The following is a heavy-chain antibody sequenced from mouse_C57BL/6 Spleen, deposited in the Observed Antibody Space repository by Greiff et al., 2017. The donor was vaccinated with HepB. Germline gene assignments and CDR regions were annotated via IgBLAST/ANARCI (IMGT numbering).Heavy chain of an antibody. CDR3: ARRESFPYYFDY. V-gene: IGHV1-69*01. J-gene: IGHJ2*01. Sequence: QVQLQQPGAELVMPGASVKLSCKASGYTFTSYWMHWVKQRPGQGLEWIGEIDPSDSYTNYNQKFKGKSTLTVDKSSSTAYMQLSSLTSEDSAVYYCARRESFPYYFDYWGQGTTLTVSS. CDR2: IDPSDSYT. CDR1: GYTFTSYW.